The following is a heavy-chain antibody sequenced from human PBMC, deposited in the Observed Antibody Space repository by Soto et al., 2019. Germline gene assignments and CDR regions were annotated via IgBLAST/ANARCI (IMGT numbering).Heavy chain of an antibody. CDR2: ISGSGGST. Sequence: GGSLRLSCAASGFTFSSYAMSWVRQAPGKGLEWVSAISGSGGSTYYADSVKGRFTISRDNSKNTLYLQMNSQRAEDTAVYYCAKDRLGEWSPWVRDYYYYGMDVWGQGTTVSVSS. CDR1: GFTFSSYA. V-gene: IGHV3-23*01. J-gene: IGHJ6*02. D-gene: IGHD5-12*01. CDR3: AKDRLGEWSPWVRDYYYYGMDV.